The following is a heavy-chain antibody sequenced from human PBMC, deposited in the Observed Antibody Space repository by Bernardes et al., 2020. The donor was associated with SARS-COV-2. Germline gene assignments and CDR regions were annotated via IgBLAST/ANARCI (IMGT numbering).Heavy chain of an antibody. D-gene: IGHD4-17*01. V-gene: IGHV3-23*01. CDR3: AKGFTLGPYGEYDV. Sequence: GSLRLSCAASGFTFSSYAMSWVRQAPGKGLEWVSAISGSGGSTYYADSVKGRFTISRDNSKNTLYLQMNSLRAEDTAVYYCAKGFTLGPYGEYDVWGQGTLGTVS. CDR2: ISGSGGST. CDR1: GFTFSSYA. J-gene: IGHJ4*02.